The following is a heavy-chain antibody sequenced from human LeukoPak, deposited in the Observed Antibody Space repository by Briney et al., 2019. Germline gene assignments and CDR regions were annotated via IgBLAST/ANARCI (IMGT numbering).Heavy chain of an antibody. V-gene: IGHV3-30*02. CDR2: IRYDGSNK. Sequence: GGSLRLSCAASGFTFSSYGMHWVRQAPGKGLEWVAFIRYDGSNKYYADSVKGRFTISRDNSKNTLYLQMNSLRAEDTAVYYCAKDLGGGREYSSSSGPNGLDYWGQGTLVTVSS. CDR1: GFTFSSYG. D-gene: IGHD6-6*01. J-gene: IGHJ4*02. CDR3: AKDLGGGREYSSSSGPNGLDY.